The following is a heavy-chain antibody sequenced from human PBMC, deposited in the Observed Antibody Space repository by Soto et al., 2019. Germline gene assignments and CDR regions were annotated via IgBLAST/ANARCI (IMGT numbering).Heavy chain of an antibody. V-gene: IGHV4-31*02. CDR3: ARDRYNYDRDGYYYLFDF. J-gene: IGHJ4*02. CDR2: IFYSGST. CDR1: GGSLSSGDYY. D-gene: IGHD3-22*01. Sequence: SETLSLTCTVSGGSLSSGDYYWNWVRQRPGKGLEWIGNIFYSGSTYYNPSLMSRLTIAVDTSKNQFSLSLISVTAADTAVYFCARDRYNYDRDGYYYLFDFWGQRTLVTVSS.